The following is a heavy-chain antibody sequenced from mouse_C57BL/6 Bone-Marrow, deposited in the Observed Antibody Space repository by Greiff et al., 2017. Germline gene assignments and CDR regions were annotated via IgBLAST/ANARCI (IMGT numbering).Heavy chain of an antibody. J-gene: IGHJ3*01. Sequence: VQLQQSGPVLVKPGASVKMSCKASGYTFTDYYMNWVKQSHGKSLEWIGVINPYNGGTSYNQTFKGTATLTVDKSSSTAYMELNSLTSDDSAVYCCVYYYGVSWFAYWGQGTLVTVSA. CDR1: GYTFTDYY. CDR2: INPYNGGT. D-gene: IGHD1-1*01. V-gene: IGHV1-19*01. CDR3: VYYYGVSWFAY.